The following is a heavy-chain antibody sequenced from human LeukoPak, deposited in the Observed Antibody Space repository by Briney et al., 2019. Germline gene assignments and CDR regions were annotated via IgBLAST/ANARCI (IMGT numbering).Heavy chain of an antibody. CDR1: GFTFDKAW. Sequence: GGSLRLSCAASGFTFDKAWMNWVRQAPGKGLEWVSYISSSGRTIYYADSVKGRFTISRDNAKNSLYLQMNSLRAEDTAVYYCARDLEEYCSGGSCSLFDYWGQGTLVTVSS. J-gene: IGHJ4*02. CDR3: ARDLEEYCSGGSCSLFDY. D-gene: IGHD2-15*01. V-gene: IGHV3-48*04. CDR2: ISSSGRTI.